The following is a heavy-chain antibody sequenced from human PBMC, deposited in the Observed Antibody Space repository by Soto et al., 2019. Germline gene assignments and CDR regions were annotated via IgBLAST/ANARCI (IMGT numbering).Heavy chain of an antibody. CDR3: ARDLGYYDSSGYYRPYNWFDP. J-gene: IGHJ5*02. D-gene: IGHD3-22*01. V-gene: IGHV4-4*02. CDR2: IYHSGST. CDR1: GGSISSSNW. Sequence: QVQLQESGPGLVKPSGTLSLTCAVSGGSISSSNWWSWVRQPPGKGLEWIGEIYHSGSTNYNPSLKSRVTISVDKSKNQFSLKLSSVTAADTAVYYCARDLGYYDSSGYYRPYNWFDPWGQGTLVTVSS.